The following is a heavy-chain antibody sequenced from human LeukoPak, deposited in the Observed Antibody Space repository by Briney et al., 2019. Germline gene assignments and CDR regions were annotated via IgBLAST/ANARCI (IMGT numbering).Heavy chain of an antibody. V-gene: IGHV3-30*03. CDR1: GFTFSSYG. CDR3: ARDPHGSSYTWYYYYYMDV. D-gene: IGHD6-13*01. J-gene: IGHJ6*03. CDR2: ISYDVGNK. Sequence: GGSLRLSCAPSGFTFSSYGMHWVRQAPGKGLEWVTVISYDVGNKYYADSVKGRFTISRDNSKNTLYLQMNSLRAEDTAVYYCARDPHGSSYTWYYYYYMDVWGKGTTVTVSS.